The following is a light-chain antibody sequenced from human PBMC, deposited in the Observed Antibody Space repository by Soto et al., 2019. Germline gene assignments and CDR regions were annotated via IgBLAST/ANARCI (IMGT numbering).Light chain of an antibody. Sequence: EIVLTQSPGTLSLSPGDRATLSCRASQSVSSNYLAWYQQKPGQAPRLLIYGASSRATGIPDRFSGSGSGTDFTLTISRLEPEDFAVYSCQQYDTSPPLKVGGGTKVESK. CDR1: QSVSSNY. V-gene: IGKV3-20*01. CDR3: QQYDTSPPLK. J-gene: IGKJ4*02. CDR2: GAS.